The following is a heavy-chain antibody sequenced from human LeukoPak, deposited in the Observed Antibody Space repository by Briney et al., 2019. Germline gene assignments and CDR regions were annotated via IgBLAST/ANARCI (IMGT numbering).Heavy chain of an antibody. J-gene: IGHJ4*02. V-gene: IGHV3-49*03. D-gene: IGHD1-1*01. Sequence: SLRLSCTASGFTFGDYTMSCFRQAPGKGLEWVGFIRSKTYGGTTEDAASVKGRFTISRDDSKSIAYLQMNSLKTEDTAVYYCIRGGANSPFDYWGQGTLVTVSS. CDR3: IRGGANSPFDY. CDR2: IRSKTYGGTT. CDR1: GFTFGDYT.